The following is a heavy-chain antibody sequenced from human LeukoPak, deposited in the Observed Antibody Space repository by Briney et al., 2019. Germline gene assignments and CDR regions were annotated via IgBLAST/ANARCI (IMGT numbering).Heavy chain of an antibody. CDR2: ISYDGSNK. CDR3: AKKVLWFGDTKYYGMDV. J-gene: IGHJ6*04. CDR1: GFTFSSYG. V-gene: IGHV3-30*18. D-gene: IGHD3-10*01. Sequence: GGSLRLSCAASGFTFSSYGMHWVRQAPGKGLEWVAVISYDGSNKYYADSVKGRSTISRDNSKNTLYLQMNSLRAEDTAVYYCAKKVLWFGDTKYYGMDVWGKGTTVTVSS.